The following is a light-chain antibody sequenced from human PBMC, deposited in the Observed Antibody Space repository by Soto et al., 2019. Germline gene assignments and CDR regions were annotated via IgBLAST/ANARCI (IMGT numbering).Light chain of an antibody. CDR2: GAS. CDR1: RSVSFAY. CDR3: QQRSKWPVT. J-gene: IGKJ5*01. Sequence: IVLTQSPDTLSLSPGERASLSCRASRSVSFAYVAWYQLRPGQAPRLLIYGASSRATGIPARFSGSGSGTDFTLSISSLQPEDFALYYCQQRSKWPVTFGQGTRLEIK. V-gene: IGKV3-11*01.